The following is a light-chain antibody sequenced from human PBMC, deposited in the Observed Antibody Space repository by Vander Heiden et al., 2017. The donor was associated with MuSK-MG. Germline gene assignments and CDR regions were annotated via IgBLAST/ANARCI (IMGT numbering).Light chain of an antibody. J-gene: IGKJ4*01. CDR2: AAS. CDR1: QSISSY. CDR3: QQSYRTPLT. V-gene: IGKV1-39*01. Sequence: DIQMTQSPSSLSASVGDRVTITCRASQSISSYLNWYQQKPGKAPKLLIYAASSLQSGVPSRFSGSGSGTDFTLTISSLQPEDFATYYGQQSYRTPLTCGGGTKVEIK.